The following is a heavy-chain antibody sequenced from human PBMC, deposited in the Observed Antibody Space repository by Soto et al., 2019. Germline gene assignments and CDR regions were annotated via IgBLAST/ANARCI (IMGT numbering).Heavy chain of an antibody. J-gene: IGHJ6*02. CDR2: ISGTGVST. CDR3: AKGGRPPREPFMDV. CDR1: GSTFSGFTFSSYA. D-gene: IGHD1-1*01. Sequence: PGGSLRLSCAASGSTFSGFTFSSYAMTCVRQAPGKGLEWVSTISGTGVSTYYADSVKGRFTISRDNSKNTLYLRMNSLRAEDTAVYYCAKGGRPPREPFMDVWGQGTTVTVSS. V-gene: IGHV3-23*01.